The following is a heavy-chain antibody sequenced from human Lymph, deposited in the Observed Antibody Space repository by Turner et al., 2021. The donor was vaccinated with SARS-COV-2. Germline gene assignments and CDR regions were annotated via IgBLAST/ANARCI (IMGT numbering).Heavy chain of an antibody. Sequence: EVQLVESGGGLVQPGGSLRPSCAASGLTVSSNYMSWVRQAPGKGVEWVSVIYSGGSTFYADSVKGRFTISRDNSKNTLYLQMNSLRAEDTAVYYCARDFREGAFDIWGQGTMVTISS. D-gene: IGHD3-10*01. CDR2: IYSGGST. CDR1: GLTVSSNY. CDR3: ARDFREGAFDI. J-gene: IGHJ3*02. V-gene: IGHV3-66*01.